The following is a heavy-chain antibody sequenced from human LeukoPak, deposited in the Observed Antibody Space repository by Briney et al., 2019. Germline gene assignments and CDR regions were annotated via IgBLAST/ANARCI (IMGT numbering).Heavy chain of an antibody. CDR1: GYTFTNYA. CDR2: ISVYNGNT. Sequence: ASVKVSCKASGYTFTNYAISWVRQAPGQGLEWMGWISVYNGNTNYAQKFQGRVTMTRDTSISTAYMELSRLRSDDTAVYYCARDSYYDSSGSDYWGQGTLVTVSS. CDR3: ARDSYYDSSGSDY. D-gene: IGHD3-22*01. J-gene: IGHJ4*02. V-gene: IGHV1-18*01.